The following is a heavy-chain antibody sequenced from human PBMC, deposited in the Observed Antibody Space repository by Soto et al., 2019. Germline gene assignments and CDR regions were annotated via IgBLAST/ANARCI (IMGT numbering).Heavy chain of an antibody. V-gene: IGHV3-48*03. D-gene: IGHD1-26*01. CDR1: GFTFSSYE. J-gene: IGHJ4*02. CDR3: ARDHLGASDPTGH. Sequence: GGSLRLSCAASGFTFSSYEMNWVRQGPGKGLEWVSYISSSGSTTYYADSVKGRYTTSRDNAKNSLYLQMNSLRAEDTAVYYCARDHLGASDPTGHWGQGTLV. CDR2: ISSSGSTT.